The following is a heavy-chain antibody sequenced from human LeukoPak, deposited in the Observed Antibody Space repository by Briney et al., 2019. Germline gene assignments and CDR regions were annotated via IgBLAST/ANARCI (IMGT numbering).Heavy chain of an antibody. CDR2: INYSGRT. CDR1: GGSFSGYY. V-gene: IGHV4-34*01. Sequence: SETLSLTCAVYGGSFSGYYWSWIRQPPGKGLEWIGEINYSGRTNYNPSLKSRVTMSVDTSKNQFSLKLSSVTAADTAVYYCARVLGSGLFDYWGQGTLVTVSS. D-gene: IGHD3-10*01. CDR3: ARVLGSGLFDY. J-gene: IGHJ4*02.